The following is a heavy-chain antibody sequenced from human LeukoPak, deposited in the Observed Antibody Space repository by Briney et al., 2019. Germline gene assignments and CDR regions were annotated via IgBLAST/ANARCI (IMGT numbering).Heavy chain of an antibody. CDR1: GFTFSNSG. Sequence: GGSLRLACTASGFTFSNSGMHWVRQAPGKGLEWVAFIRYDGSNEFYVDSVKGRFTISRDSSMNTLNLQMNSLRAEDTAVYYCAKFRIPWGQGTLVTVSS. CDR3: AKFRIP. CDR2: IRYDGSNE. J-gene: IGHJ5*02. V-gene: IGHV3-30*02.